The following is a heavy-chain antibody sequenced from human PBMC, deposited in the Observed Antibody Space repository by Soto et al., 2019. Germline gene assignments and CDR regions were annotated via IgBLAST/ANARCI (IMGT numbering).Heavy chain of an antibody. CDR3: ARDRVESGYPEYFQH. V-gene: IGHV3-53*01. CDR2: IYSGGST. Sequence: EVQLVESGGGLNQPGGSLRLSCAASGFTVSSNYMSWVRQAPGKGMEWVSVIYSGGSTYYADSVKRRFTISRDNSKNTLYLQMNSLRAEDTAVYYCARDRVESGYPEYFQHWGQGTLVTVSS. CDR1: GFTVSSNY. D-gene: IGHD3-22*01. J-gene: IGHJ1*01.